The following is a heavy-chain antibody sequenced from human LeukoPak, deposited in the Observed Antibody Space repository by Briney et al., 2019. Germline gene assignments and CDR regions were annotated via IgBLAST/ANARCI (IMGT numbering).Heavy chain of an antibody. CDR2: ISSSSSYI. V-gene: IGHV3-21*01. J-gene: IGHJ3*02. Sequence: GGSLRLSCAASGFTFSSYSMNWVRQAPGKGLEWVSSISSSSSYIYYADSVKGRFTISRDNAKNSLYLQMNSLRAEDTAVYYCAREIYDSSGYGAFDIWGQGTMVTVSS. D-gene: IGHD3-22*01. CDR3: AREIYDSSGYGAFDI. CDR1: GFTFSSYS.